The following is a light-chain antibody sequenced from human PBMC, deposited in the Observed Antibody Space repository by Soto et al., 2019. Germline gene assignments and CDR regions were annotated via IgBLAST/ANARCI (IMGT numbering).Light chain of an antibody. V-gene: IGKV4-1*01. CDR3: QQYYSTPVE. J-gene: IGKJ1*01. CDR2: WAS. CDR1: QSVLYSSNNKNY. Sequence: DIVMTQSPDSLAVSLGERATINCKSSQSVLYSSNNKNYLAWYQQKPGQPPKLLIYWASTRESGVPDRFSGSGSGTDFTLTISSVQAADVAVYYCQQYYSTPVEFGQGTKVEIK.